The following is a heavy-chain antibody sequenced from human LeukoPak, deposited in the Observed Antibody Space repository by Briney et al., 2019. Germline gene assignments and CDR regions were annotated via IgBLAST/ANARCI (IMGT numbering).Heavy chain of an antibody. V-gene: IGHV3-30*04. CDR3: ARELPRKGYFDY. CDR1: GFTFSSYS. D-gene: IGHD3-10*01. Sequence: PGGSLRLSCAASGFTFSSYSMHWVRQAPGKGLEWVAVISSDGRNKYYADSVKGRFTISRDNSKNTLCLQMNSLRAEDTALYYCARELPRKGYFDYWGQGTLVTVSS. J-gene: IGHJ4*02. CDR2: ISSDGRNK.